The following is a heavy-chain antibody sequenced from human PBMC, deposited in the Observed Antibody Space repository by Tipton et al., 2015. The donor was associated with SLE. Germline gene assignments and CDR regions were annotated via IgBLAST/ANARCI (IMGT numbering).Heavy chain of an antibody. CDR1: GGSISSHY. CDR2: IDDSGNT. Sequence: TLSLTCTVSGGSISSHYWSWIRQPPGKGLEWIGYIDDSGNTDYTPSLKSRVTISVDTSKNQFSLKLSSVTAADTAVYYCALYSYGYWGQGTLVTVSS. CDR3: ALYSYGY. J-gene: IGHJ4*02. V-gene: IGHV4-59*11. D-gene: IGHD5-18*01.